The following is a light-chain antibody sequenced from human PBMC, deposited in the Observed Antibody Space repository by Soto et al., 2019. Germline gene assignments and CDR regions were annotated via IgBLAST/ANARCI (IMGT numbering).Light chain of an antibody. Sequence: QFVLTQSPSASASLGASVKLTCTLSSMDSTYAIAWDQQQPEKGPRYLMNLNSDGSHTKGDVIPDRFSGSSSGAERYLTISSLQSEDEADYYCQTWGTGIHVFGGGTQLTDL. CDR3: QTWGTGIHV. CDR2: LNSDGSH. V-gene: IGLV4-69*01. J-gene: IGLJ2*01. CDR1: SMDSTYA.